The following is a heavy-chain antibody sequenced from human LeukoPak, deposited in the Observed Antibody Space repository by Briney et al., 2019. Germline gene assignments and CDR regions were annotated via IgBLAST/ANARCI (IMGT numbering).Heavy chain of an antibody. CDR2: ISHDGSNK. V-gene: IGHV3-30*18. CDR1: GFTFSSYG. Sequence: GGSLRLSCAASGFTFSSYGMHWVRQAPGKGLEWVAVISHDGSNKYYADSVKGRFTISRDNSKNTLYLQMNSLRAEDTAVYYCAKDQPAVAATLDYWGQGTLVTVSS. D-gene: IGHD2-15*01. J-gene: IGHJ4*02. CDR3: AKDQPAVAATLDY.